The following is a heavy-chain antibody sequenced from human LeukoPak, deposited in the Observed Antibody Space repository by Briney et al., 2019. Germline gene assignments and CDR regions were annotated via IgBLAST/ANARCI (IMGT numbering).Heavy chain of an antibody. CDR2: MNPNSGNT. J-gene: IGHJ6*03. Sequence: ASVKVSCKASGYTFTSYDSNWVRQATGQGLEWMGWMNPNSGNTGYAQKFQGRVTMTRNTSISTAYMELSSLRSEDTAVYYCARAPYNWNYYYYYMDVWGKGTTVTASS. V-gene: IGHV1-8*01. CDR1: GYTFTSYD. CDR3: ARAPYNWNYYYYYMDV. D-gene: IGHD1-20*01.